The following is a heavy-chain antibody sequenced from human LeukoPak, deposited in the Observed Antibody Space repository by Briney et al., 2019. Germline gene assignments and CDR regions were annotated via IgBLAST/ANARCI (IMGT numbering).Heavy chain of an antibody. CDR3: AREGSYCVGGDCYSFDF. CDR2: MHPGNGNT. CDR1: GYRFISNY. J-gene: IGHJ4*02. D-gene: IGHD2-21*02. Sequence: ASVKVSCKASGYRFISNYIQWVRQAPGLGPEWMGWMHPGNGNTRYAEKFQGRVTMTRDTSINTAYMDLSILRSDDTAVYYCAREGSYCVGGDCYSFDFWGQGTLIAVSS. V-gene: IGHV1-2*02.